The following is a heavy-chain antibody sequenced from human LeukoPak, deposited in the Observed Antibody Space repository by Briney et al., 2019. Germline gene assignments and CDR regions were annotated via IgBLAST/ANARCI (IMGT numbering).Heavy chain of an antibody. CDR1: GDTFTAYY. D-gene: IGHD1-26*01. CDR2: INPNSGGT. CDR3: AGAYSGSPGGY. V-gene: IGHV1-2*02. Sequence: ASVKVSCKASGDTFTAYYIHWVRQAPGQGLEWMAWINPNSGGTNYAQKFQGRVTMTRDTSISTAYLELSRLKSDDTAVYYCAGAYSGSPGGYWGQGTLVTVSS. J-gene: IGHJ4*02.